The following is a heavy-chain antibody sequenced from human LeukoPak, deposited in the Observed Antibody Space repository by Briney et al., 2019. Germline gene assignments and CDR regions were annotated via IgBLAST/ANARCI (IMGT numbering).Heavy chain of an antibody. D-gene: IGHD6-19*01. CDR3: ARDSSGWYSENNWLDP. J-gene: IGHJ5*02. V-gene: IGHV3-33*01. CDR2: IWYDGSNK. CDR1: GFTFSSYG. Sequence: GRSLRLSCAASGFTFSSYGMHWVRQAPGKGLEWVAVIWYDGSNKYYADSVKGRFTISRDNSKNTLYLQMNSLRAEDTAVYYCARDSSGWYSENNWLDPWGQGTLVTVSS.